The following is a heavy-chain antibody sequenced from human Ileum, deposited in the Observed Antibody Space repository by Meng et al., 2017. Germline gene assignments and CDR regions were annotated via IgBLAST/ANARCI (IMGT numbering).Heavy chain of an antibody. Sequence: QGQLVQAGAEVKKPGAAVKGSCKASGYTFTSYTMNWVRQAPGQGLEWMGWINTNTGNPTYAQGFTGRFVFSLDTSVSTAYLQINSLKAEDTAVYYCATDGSRGSSKYWGQGTLVTVSS. J-gene: IGHJ4*02. CDR2: INTNTGNP. CDR3: ATDGSRGSSKY. CDR1: GYTFTSYT. V-gene: IGHV7-4-1*02. D-gene: IGHD2-15*01.